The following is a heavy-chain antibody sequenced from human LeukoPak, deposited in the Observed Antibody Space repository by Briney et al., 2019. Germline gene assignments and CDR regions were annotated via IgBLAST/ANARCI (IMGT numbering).Heavy chain of an antibody. V-gene: IGHV3-53*01. CDR2: IYSGGST. CDR1: GFTVSTYY. CDR3: ARGLGYCTSTTCLLPFDY. J-gene: IGHJ4*02. D-gene: IGHD2-2*01. Sequence: GGSLRLSCAASGFTVSTYYMTWVHQAAGKGLECVSVIYSGGSTYYADSVKGRFTVSRDNSKNTLYLQMNSLRAEDTAMYYCARGLGYCTSTTCLLPFDYWGQGTLVTVSS.